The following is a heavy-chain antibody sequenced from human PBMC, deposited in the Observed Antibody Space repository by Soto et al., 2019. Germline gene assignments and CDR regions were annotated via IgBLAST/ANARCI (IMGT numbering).Heavy chain of an antibody. D-gene: IGHD1-26*01. Sequence: SVKVSCKAPGANFSSYAISWVRHAPGQGLDWMGGIIPIFGTANYAQKFQGRVTITADESTSTAYMELSRLRSEDTAVYYCARDSDSGSYSRYYGMDVWGQGTTVTVSS. J-gene: IGHJ6*02. CDR1: GANFSSYA. CDR2: IIPIFGTA. CDR3: ARDSDSGSYSRYYGMDV. V-gene: IGHV1-69*13.